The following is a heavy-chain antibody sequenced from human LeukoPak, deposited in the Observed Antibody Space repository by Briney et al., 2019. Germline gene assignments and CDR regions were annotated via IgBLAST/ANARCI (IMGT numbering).Heavy chain of an antibody. CDR2: IWYDGSNK. CDR1: GFTFSSYG. D-gene: IGHD3-16*01. V-gene: IGHV3-33*01. Sequence: PGRSLRLSCAASGFTFSSYGMHWVRQAPGKGLEWVAVIWYDGSNKYYADSVKGRFTISRDNSKNTLYLQMNSLRAEDTAVYYCARDLFDDYSLDYWGQGTLVTVSS. J-gene: IGHJ4*02. CDR3: ARDLFDDYSLDY.